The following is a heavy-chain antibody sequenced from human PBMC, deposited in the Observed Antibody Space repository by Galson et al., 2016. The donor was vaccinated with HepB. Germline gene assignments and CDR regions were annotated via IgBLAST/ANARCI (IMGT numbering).Heavy chain of an antibody. J-gene: IGHJ3*02. CDR3: ARDRTHYDGSAYYDDLDM. Sequence: SLRLSCAAFEFTFNGYWMTWVRQAPGKGLEWVANIDRDGSKRNYLDSGRGRFTISRDHAKYSLYLEMNSLRVEDTALYYCARDRTHYDGSAYYDDLDMWGQGTKVTVSS. D-gene: IGHD3-22*01. V-gene: IGHV3-7*04. CDR1: EFTFNGYW. CDR2: IDRDGSKR.